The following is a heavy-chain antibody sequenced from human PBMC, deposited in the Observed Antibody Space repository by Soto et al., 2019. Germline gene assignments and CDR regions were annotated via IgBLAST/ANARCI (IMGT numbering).Heavy chain of an antibody. CDR2: IYYSGST. CDR1: GGSISSGGYY. J-gene: IGHJ6*02. CDR3: ARERGVGYDSSGYYYGPYGMDV. D-gene: IGHD3-22*01. V-gene: IGHV4-31*03. Sequence: SETLSLTCTASGGSISSGGYYWSWSRQPPGKGLEWIGYIYYSGSTYYNPSIQSRVTISVDTSKNQFSLKLSSVTAADTAVYYCARERGVGYDSSGYYYGPYGMDVWGQGTTVTVS.